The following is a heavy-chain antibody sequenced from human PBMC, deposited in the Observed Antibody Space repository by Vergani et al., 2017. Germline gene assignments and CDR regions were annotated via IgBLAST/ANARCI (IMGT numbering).Heavy chain of an antibody. D-gene: IGHD6-19*01. Sequence: QVQLVQSGAEVKKPGASVKVSCKVSGYTLTELSMHWGRPAPGKGLEWMGIINPSGGSTSYAQKFRGRVTMTRDTSTSTVYMELSSLRSEDTAVYYCAREIAVAGTFGSPDYWGQGTLVTVSS. CDR3: AREIAVAGTFGSPDY. CDR2: INPSGGST. CDR1: GYTLTELS. V-gene: IGHV1-46*03. J-gene: IGHJ4*02.